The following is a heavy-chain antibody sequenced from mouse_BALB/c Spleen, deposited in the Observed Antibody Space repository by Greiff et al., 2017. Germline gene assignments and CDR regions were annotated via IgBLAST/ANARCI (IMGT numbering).Heavy chain of an antibody. J-gene: IGHJ3*01. CDR2: IWSGGST. Sequence: VKLQESGPGLVQPSQSLSITCTVSGFSLTSYGVHWVRQSPGKGLEWLGVIWSGGSTDYNAAFISRLSISKDNSKSQVFFKMNSLQANDTAKYYCARGRNYYGNPFAYWGQGTLVTVSA. D-gene: IGHD2-1*01. V-gene: IGHV2-2*02. CDR3: ARGRNYYGNPFAY. CDR1: GFSLTSYG.